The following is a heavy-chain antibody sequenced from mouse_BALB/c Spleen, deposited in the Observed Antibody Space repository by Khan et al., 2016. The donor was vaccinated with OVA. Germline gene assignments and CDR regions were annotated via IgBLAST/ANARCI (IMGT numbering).Heavy chain of an antibody. D-gene: IGHD2-10*02. CDR1: GYSITSDYV. CDR3: ARVYGGDFDY. V-gene: IGHV3-2*02. J-gene: IGHJ2*01. Sequence: EVQLQESGPGLVKPSQSLSLTCTVTGYSITSDYVWNWIRQFPGNKLEWMGYISYSGNTKYNPFLKSRISVTRDTSKNQFFLQLNSVTTEDTATYYCARVYGGDFDYWGQGTTLTVSS. CDR2: ISYSGNT.